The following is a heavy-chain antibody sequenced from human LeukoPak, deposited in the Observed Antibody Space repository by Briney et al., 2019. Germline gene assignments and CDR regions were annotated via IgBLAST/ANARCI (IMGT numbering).Heavy chain of an antibody. Sequence: GGSLRLSCAASGFTFSSYGMHWVRQAPGKGLEWVAVICSVGSSKYYADSVKGRFTISRGNSKNTLYLQRNSLRVEDTAVYYCAKLCGFSGEYSSSCSSAYWGQGTLVTVSS. V-gene: IGHV3-33*06. CDR1: GFTFSSYG. CDR3: AKLCGFSGEYSSSCSSAY. CDR2: ICSVGSSK. J-gene: IGHJ4*01. D-gene: IGHD6-6*01.